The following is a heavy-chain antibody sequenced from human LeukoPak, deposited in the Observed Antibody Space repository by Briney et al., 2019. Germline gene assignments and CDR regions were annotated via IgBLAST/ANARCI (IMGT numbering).Heavy chain of an antibody. CDR3: ARDARPYYYGSGSFYYYYYMDV. CDR1: VYTFTGYY. V-gene: IGHV1-2*02. J-gene: IGHJ6*03. CDR2: INPNSCRT. Sequence: ASVKVSCKASVYTFTGYYMRWVRQAPRQALEWMGWINPNSCRTNYAHKFQGRVTMTRDTPISTAYMEMSRLRSDDTAVYYCARDARPYYYGSGSFYYYYYMDVWGKGTTVTVSS. D-gene: IGHD3-10*01.